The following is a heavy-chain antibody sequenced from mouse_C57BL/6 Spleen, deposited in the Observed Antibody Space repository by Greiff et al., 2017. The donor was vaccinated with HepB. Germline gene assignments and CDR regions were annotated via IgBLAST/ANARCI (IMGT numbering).Heavy chain of an antibody. V-gene: IGHV1-26*01. CDR3: AGDYDGGWYFDV. D-gene: IGHD2-4*01. Sequence: EVQLQQSGPELVKPGASVKISCKASGYTFTDYYINWVKQSHGKSLEWIGDINPNNGGTSYNQKFKGKATLTVDKSSSTAYMELRSLTSEDSAVYYCAGDYDGGWYFDVWGTGTTVTVSS. CDR1: GYTFTDYY. CDR2: INPNNGGT. J-gene: IGHJ1*03.